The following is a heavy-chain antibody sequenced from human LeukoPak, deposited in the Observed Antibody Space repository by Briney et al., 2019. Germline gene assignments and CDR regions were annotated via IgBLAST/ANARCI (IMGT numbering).Heavy chain of an antibody. CDR2: TRNKANSYTT. V-gene: IGHV3-72*01. D-gene: IGHD6-6*01. CDR3: ARDLYSSSSGRNFDP. J-gene: IGHJ5*02. CDR1: GFTFSDHY. Sequence: PGGSLRLSCAASGFTFSDHYMDWVRQSPGKGLEWVGRTRNKANSYTTEYAASVKGRFTISRDDSKNSLYLQMNSLRAEDTAVYYCARDLYSSSSGRNFDPWGQGTLVTVSS.